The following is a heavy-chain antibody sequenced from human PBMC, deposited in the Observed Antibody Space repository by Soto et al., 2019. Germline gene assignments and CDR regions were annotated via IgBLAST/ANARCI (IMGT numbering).Heavy chain of an antibody. CDR3: AKDFVRAFDV. Sequence: EVLLLESGGGLVQPGGSLRLSCAASGFTFSSYAMTWVRQAPGKGLEWVSTISLSGGSTYYADSVEGRFTISRDNSKNTLFLQMNRLRAEDTAVYYCAKDFVRAFDVWGQGTMVTVSS. CDR1: GFTFSSYA. J-gene: IGHJ3*01. CDR2: ISLSGGST. V-gene: IGHV3-23*01.